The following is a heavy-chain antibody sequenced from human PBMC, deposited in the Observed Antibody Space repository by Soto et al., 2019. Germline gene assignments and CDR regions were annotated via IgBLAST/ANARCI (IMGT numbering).Heavy chain of an antibody. CDR3: ARDRASYYDFWSGYYTGYYFDY. J-gene: IGHJ4*02. D-gene: IGHD3-3*01. Sequence: QVQLVQSGAEVKKPGSSVKVSCKASGGTFSSYAISWVRQAPGQGREWMGGIIPIFGTANYAQKFQGRVTIPADDSTSTAYMELSSLRSEDTAVYYCARDRASYYDFWSGYYTGYYFDYWGQGTLVTVSS. V-gene: IGHV1-69*12. CDR1: GGTFSSYA. CDR2: IIPIFGTA.